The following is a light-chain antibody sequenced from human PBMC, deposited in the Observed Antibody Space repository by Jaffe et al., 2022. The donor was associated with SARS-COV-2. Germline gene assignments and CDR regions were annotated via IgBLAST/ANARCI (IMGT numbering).Light chain of an antibody. CDR1: SSDVGGYNY. Sequence: QSALTQPASVSGSPGQSITISCTGTSSDVGGYNYVSWYQQYPGKAPKLMIYEVSIRPPGISNRFSGSKSGSTASLTISGLQAEDEADYYCSSYTSSSTLVFGGGTKLTVL. CDR3: SSYTSSSTLV. CDR2: EVS. V-gene: IGLV2-14*01. J-gene: IGLJ2*01.